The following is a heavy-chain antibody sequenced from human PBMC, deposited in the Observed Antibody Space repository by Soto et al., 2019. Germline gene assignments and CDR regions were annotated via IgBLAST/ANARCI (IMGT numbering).Heavy chain of an antibody. CDR1: GFTFSNAW. Sequence: GGSLRLSCAASGFTFSNAWMNWVRQAPGKGLEWVGRIKSKTDGGTTDYAAPVKGRFTISRDDSKNTLYLQMNSLKTEDTAVYYCTTVGPAGIAVAGTIPYYYYGMDVWGQGTTVTVS. CDR3: TTVGPAGIAVAGTIPYYYYGMDV. CDR2: IKSKTDGGTT. V-gene: IGHV3-15*07. J-gene: IGHJ6*02. D-gene: IGHD6-19*01.